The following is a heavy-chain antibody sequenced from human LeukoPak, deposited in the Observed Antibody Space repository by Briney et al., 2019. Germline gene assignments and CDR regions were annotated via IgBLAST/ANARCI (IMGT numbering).Heavy chain of an antibody. J-gene: IGHJ4*02. Sequence: GSLRLSCAASGFTVSSNYMSLIRQPPGKGLEWIGEINHSGSTNYNPSLKSRVTISVDTSKNQFSLKLSSVTAADTAVYYCARVPSLWGQGTLVTVSS. V-gene: IGHV4-34*01. CDR1: GFTVSSNY. D-gene: IGHD6-6*01. CDR2: INHSGST. CDR3: ARVPSL.